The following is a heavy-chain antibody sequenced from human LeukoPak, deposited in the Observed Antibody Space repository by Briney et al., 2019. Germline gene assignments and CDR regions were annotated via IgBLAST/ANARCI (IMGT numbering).Heavy chain of an antibody. CDR2: ISVGGSII. CDR3: APRANYYDSSGYYH. D-gene: IGHD3-22*01. Sequence: GGSLRLSCAASGFTFSSYSINWVRQAPGKGLEWVSYISVGGSIIHYADSVKGRFTISRDNSKNTLYLQMNSLRAEDTAVYYCAPRANYYDSSGYYHWGQGTLVTVSS. V-gene: IGHV3-48*01. CDR1: GFTFSSYS. J-gene: IGHJ5*02.